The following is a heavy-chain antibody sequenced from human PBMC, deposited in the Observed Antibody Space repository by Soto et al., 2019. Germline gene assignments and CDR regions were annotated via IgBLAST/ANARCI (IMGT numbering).Heavy chain of an antibody. Sequence: SVKVSCKASGGTFSSYAISWVRQAPGQGLEWMGGIIPIFGTANYAQKFQGRVTITADKSTSTAYMGLSSLRSEDTAVYYCARDLAGSGYYYSDYWGQGTLVTVSS. J-gene: IGHJ4*02. V-gene: IGHV1-69*06. D-gene: IGHD3-22*01. CDR3: ARDLAGSGYYYSDY. CDR2: IIPIFGTA. CDR1: GGTFSSYA.